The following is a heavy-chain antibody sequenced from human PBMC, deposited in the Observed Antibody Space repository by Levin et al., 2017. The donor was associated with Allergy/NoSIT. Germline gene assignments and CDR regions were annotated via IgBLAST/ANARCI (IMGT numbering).Heavy chain of an antibody. CDR3: ARGIGYCTNGVCSDFDY. Sequence: GGSLRLSCAASGFTFSSYSMNWVRQAPGKGLEWVSYISSSSSTIYYADSVKGRFTISRDNAKNSLYLQMNSLRAEDTAVYYCARGIGYCTNGVCSDFDYWGQGTLVTVSS. D-gene: IGHD2-8*01. CDR2: ISSSSSTI. V-gene: IGHV3-48*01. J-gene: IGHJ4*02. CDR1: GFTFSSYS.